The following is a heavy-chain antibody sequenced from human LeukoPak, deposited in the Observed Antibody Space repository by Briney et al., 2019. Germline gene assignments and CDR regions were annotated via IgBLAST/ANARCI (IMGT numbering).Heavy chain of an antibody. V-gene: IGHV4-34*01. Sequence: SETLSLTCAVYGGSFSGYYWSWIRQPPGKGLEWIGEINHSGSTNYNPSLKSRVTISVDTSKNQFSLKLSSVTAADTAVYYCARETSSSSSFFDYWGQGTLVTVSS. CDR3: ARETSSSSSFFDY. D-gene: IGHD6-6*01. CDR2: INHSGST. CDR1: GGSFSGYY. J-gene: IGHJ4*02.